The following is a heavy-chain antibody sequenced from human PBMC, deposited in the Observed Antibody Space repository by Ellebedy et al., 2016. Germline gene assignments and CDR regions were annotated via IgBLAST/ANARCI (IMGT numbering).Heavy chain of an antibody. J-gene: IGHJ4*02. V-gene: IGHV4-39*07. CDR3: ARGQRFGVRY. CDR1: GGSISSGGYY. CDR2: INHSGST. Sequence: SETLSLTCTVSGGSISSGGYYWSWIRQPPGKGLEWIGEINHSGSTNYNPSLKSRVTISVDTSKNQFSLKLSSVTAADTAVYYCARGQRFGVRYWGQGTLVTVSS. D-gene: IGHD3-10*01.